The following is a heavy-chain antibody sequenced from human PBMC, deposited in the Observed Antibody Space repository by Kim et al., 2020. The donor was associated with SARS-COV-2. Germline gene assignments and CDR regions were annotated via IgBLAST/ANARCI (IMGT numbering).Heavy chain of an antibody. V-gene: IGHV1-18*01. CDR3: ARDTGLEMATIRFDY. Sequence: QKLQGRVTMTTDTSTSTAYMELRSLRSDDTAVYYCARDTGLEMATIRFDYWGQGTLVTVSS. D-gene: IGHD5-12*01. J-gene: IGHJ4*02.